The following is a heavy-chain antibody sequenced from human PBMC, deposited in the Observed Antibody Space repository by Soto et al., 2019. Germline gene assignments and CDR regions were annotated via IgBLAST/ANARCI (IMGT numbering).Heavy chain of an antibody. CDR3: ARDYYDSSGYYRWLDP. CDR2: TYYSGST. Sequence: SETLSLTCTVSGGSISSYYWSWIRQPPGKGLEWIGYTYYSGSTNYNPSLKSRVTISVDTSKKQFSLKLSSVTAADTAVYYCARDYYDSSGYYRWLDPWGQGTLVTVSS. V-gene: IGHV4-59*01. CDR1: GGSISSYY. D-gene: IGHD3-22*01. J-gene: IGHJ5*02.